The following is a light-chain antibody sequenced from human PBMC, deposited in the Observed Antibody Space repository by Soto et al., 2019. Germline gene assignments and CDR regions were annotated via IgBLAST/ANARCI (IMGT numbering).Light chain of an antibody. V-gene: IGKV3-15*01. J-gene: IGKJ1*01. CDR1: QSVSSSY. CDR2: GAS. Sequence: EIVLTQSPGTLSLSPGERSTLSYSALQSVSSSYLAWFQQRPGQAPKLLIYGASTRDTGVPARFTGSGSGTEFTLTISILQSEDFAVYFCQQYNNWPPWTFGQGTKVDIK. CDR3: QQYNNWPPWT.